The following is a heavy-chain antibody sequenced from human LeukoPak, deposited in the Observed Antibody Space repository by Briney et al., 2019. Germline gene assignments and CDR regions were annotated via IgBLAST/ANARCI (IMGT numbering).Heavy chain of an antibody. CDR3: TTDTLYYYDRSGYVLTIDPPVGY. V-gene: IGHV3-15*01. CDR1: GFTFSSYA. J-gene: IGHJ4*02. CDR2: IKSKADGGTT. Sequence: PGGSLRLSCAASGFTFSSYAMSWVRQAPGKGLEWVGRIKSKADGGTTDYAAPVKGRFTISRDDSKTTLYLQMNSLKTEDTAVYYCTTDTLYYYDRSGYVLTIDPPVGYWGQGTLVTVSS. D-gene: IGHD3-22*01.